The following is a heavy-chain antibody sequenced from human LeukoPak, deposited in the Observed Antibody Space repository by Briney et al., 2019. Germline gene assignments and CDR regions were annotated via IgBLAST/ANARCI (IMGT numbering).Heavy chain of an antibody. CDR3: ARYCSSTSCYGAMDAFDI. CDR1: GGSISGYY. J-gene: IGHJ3*02. Sequence: SETLSLTCAVYGGSISGYYWSWIRQPPGKGLEWIGEINHSGSTNYNPSLKSRVTISVDTSKNQFALKLSSVTAADTAVYYCARYCSSTSCYGAMDAFDIWGQGTMVTVSS. D-gene: IGHD2-2*01. V-gene: IGHV4-34*01. CDR2: INHSGST.